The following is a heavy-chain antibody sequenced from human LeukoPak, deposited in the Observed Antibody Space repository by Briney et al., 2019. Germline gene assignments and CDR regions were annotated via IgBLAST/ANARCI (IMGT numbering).Heavy chain of an antibody. J-gene: IGHJ6*02. D-gene: IGHD6-19*01. V-gene: IGHV4-39*01. CDR2: IYYSGST. CDR3: ARRGPSSSGWYYHYYYGMDV. Sequence: SETLSLTCTVSGGSISSSSYYWGWIRQPPGKGLEWIGSIYYSGSTYYNPSLKSRVTISVDTSKNQFSLKLSSVTAADTAVYYCARRGPSSSGWYYHYYYGMDVWGQGTTVTVSS. CDR1: GGSISSSSYY.